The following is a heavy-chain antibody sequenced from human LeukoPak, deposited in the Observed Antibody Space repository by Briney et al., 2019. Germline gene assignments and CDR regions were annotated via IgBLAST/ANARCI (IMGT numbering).Heavy chain of an antibody. D-gene: IGHD3-10*01. V-gene: IGHV3-74*01. CDR3: ARDRGYQIDY. Sequence: GGSLRLSCAAPGFTFNIYWMHWVRQAPGKGLVWVSHINSDGSGTNYADSVKGRFTISRDNAKNTLYLQMNSLRAEDTAVYYCARDRGYQIDYWGQGILVTVSS. CDR1: GFTFNIYW. CDR2: INSDGSGT. J-gene: IGHJ4*02.